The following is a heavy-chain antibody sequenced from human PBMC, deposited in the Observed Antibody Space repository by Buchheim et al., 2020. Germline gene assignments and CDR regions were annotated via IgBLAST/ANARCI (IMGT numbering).Heavy chain of an antibody. CDR3: ARRFSGSSGWYAAYYYYYGMDV. V-gene: IGHV4-34*01. CDR2: INHSGST. Sequence: QVQLQQWGAGLLKPSETLSLTCAVYGGSFSGYYWSWIRQPPGKGLEWIGEINHSGSTNYKPSLKSRVTISVDTSKNQFSLKLSSVTAADTAVYYCARRFSGSSGWYAAYYYYYGMDVWGQGTT. D-gene: IGHD6-19*01. CDR1: GGSFSGYY. J-gene: IGHJ6*02.